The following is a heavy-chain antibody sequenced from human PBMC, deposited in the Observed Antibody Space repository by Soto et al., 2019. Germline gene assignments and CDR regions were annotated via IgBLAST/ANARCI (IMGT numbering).Heavy chain of an antibody. CDR1: GGTFSGNA. CDR2: IIPIFATT. J-gene: IGHJ4*02. D-gene: IGHD4-4*01. V-gene: IGHV1-69*12. Sequence: QVQLVQSGAEVKKPGSSVKVSCKTSGGTFSGNAISWVRQAPGQGLEWIGGIIPIFATTTFAQKFQDRVTITADASTSTAYMELSGLRAEDTAVYYCARDPTTTRTTYYFDYWGQGTLVTVSS. CDR3: ARDPTTTRTTYYFDY.